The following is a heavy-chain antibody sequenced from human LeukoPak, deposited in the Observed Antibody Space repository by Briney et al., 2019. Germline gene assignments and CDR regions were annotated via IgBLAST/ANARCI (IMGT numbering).Heavy chain of an antibody. CDR1: GFTFSSYG. CDR2: ILYDGTNK. CDR3: ARDRYSSGLEYFDY. Sequence: GGSLRPSCAASGFTFSSYGMHWVRQAPGKGLEWVAVILYDGTNKYYADSVKGRFTISRDNSKNTLYLQMNSLRAEDTAVYYCARDRYSSGLEYFDYWGQGTLVTVSS. D-gene: IGHD6-25*01. V-gene: IGHV3-33*01. J-gene: IGHJ4*02.